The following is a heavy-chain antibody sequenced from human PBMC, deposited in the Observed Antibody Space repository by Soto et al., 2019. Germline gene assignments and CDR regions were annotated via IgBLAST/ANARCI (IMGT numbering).Heavy chain of an antibody. CDR3: ARGYCSSTSCHNWFDP. CDR1: GSSFSSYC. D-gene: IGHD2-2*01. V-gene: IGHV3-33*08. Sequence: GGSLSLSCAASGSSFSSYCIHWVRQVPGKGLEWVAVISYDGTYKHYADSVKGRFTFSRDNSKNTLYLQMNSLRAEDTAVYYCARGYCSSTSCHNWFDPWGQGTLVTVS. CDR2: ISYDGTYK. J-gene: IGHJ5*02.